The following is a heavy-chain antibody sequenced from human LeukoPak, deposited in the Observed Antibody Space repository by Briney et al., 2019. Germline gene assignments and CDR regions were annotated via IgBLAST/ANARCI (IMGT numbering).Heavy chain of an antibody. D-gene: IGHD6-19*01. CDR3: ARESVYSSCWQSVD. CDR1: GGSISSGGYY. CDR2: IYYSGST. J-gene: IGHJ4*02. V-gene: IGHV4-31*03. Sequence: SETLSLTCTVSGGSISSGGYYWSWIRQHPGKGLEWIGYIYYSGSTYYNPSLKSRVTISVDTSKNQFSLKLCSVTAADTAAYYCARESVYSSCWQSVDWGQGTLVTVSS.